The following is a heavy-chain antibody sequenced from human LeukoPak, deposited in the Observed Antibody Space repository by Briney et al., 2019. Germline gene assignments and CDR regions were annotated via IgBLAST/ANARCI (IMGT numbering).Heavy chain of an antibody. J-gene: IGHJ4*02. CDR3: GSCNDSSGYFAY. CDR1: GYTFTSYA. V-gene: IGHV7-4-1*02. Sequence: ASVKVSCKASGYTFTSYAMHWVRQAPGQRLEWMGWINTNTGNPTYAQGFTGRFVFSSDSSVSTAYLQITSLKADDSAIYFCGSCNDSSGYFAYWGQGTLVTVSS. CDR2: INTNTGNP. D-gene: IGHD3-22*01.